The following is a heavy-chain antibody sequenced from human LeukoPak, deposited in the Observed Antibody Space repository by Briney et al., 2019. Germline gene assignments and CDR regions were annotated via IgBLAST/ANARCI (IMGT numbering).Heavy chain of an antibody. CDR1: GDSVSSDSAA. J-gene: IGHJ5*02. Sequence: SQTLSLTCAISGDSVSSDSAAWSWIRQSPSRGLEWLGRTYYRSQWYNDYAVSVKSRISIIPDTSKNQFSLQLNSVTPEDTAVYYCARVDQSGYDTRGWFDPWGQGTLVTVSS. V-gene: IGHV6-1*01. CDR2: TYYRSQWYN. D-gene: IGHD5-12*01. CDR3: ARVDQSGYDTRGWFDP.